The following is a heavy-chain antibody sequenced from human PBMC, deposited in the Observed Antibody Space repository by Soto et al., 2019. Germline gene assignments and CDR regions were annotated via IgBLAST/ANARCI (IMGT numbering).Heavy chain of an antibody. D-gene: IGHD3-3*01. CDR1: GGSISSSSYY. CDR3: ARHSPAISISDH. CDR2: NYYSAST. V-gene: IGHV4-39*01. Sequence: QLQLQESGPGLVKPSETLSLTCTVSGGSISSSSYYWGWIRQPPGKGLEWIGSNYYSASTYYNPSLKSRVTISVYTSKSQFSMKLSSVTAADTDVYYCARHSPAISISDHWGQGTLGTVSS. J-gene: IGHJ4*02.